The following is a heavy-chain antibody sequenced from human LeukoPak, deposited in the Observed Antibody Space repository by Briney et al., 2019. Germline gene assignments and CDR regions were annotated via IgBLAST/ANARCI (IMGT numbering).Heavy chain of an antibody. CDR1: GGSMIRHY. V-gene: IGHV4-59*11. CDR2: MLDTVTT. CDR3: ATIKRGNVYGYFDF. Sequence: SETLSLTCTVSGGSMIRHYWSWIRQPPGKGLEWIGYMLDTVTTKDNPSLKSRFTLSADTSKNQFSLRLTSVTAADTAVYYCATIKRGNVYGYFDFWGQGILVTVSS. D-gene: IGHD5-18*01. J-gene: IGHJ4*02.